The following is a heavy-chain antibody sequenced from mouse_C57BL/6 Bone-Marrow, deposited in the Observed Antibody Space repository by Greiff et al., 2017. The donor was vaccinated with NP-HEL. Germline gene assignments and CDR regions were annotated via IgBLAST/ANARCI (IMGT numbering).Heavy chain of an antibody. CDR3: TRTRTGTPWYFDV. D-gene: IGHD4-1*01. V-gene: IGHV1-15*01. Sequence: QVQLQQSGAELVRPGASVTLSCKASGYTFTDYEMHWVKQTPVHGLEWIGAIDPETGGTAYNQKFKGKAILTADKSSSTAYMELRSLTSEDSAVYYCTRTRTGTPWYFDVWGTGTTVTVSS. CDR1: GYTFTDYE. J-gene: IGHJ1*03. CDR2: IDPETGGT.